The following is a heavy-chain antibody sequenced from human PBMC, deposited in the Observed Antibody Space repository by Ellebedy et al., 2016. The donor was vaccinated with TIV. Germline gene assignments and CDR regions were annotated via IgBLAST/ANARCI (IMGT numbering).Heavy chain of an antibody. D-gene: IGHD1-26*01. CDR2: ISAYNGNT. CDR1: GYTFTSYG. CDR3: ATSGWVVAATSVDFDI. V-gene: IGHV1-18*01. Sequence: AASVKVSCKASGYTFTSYGISWVRQAPGQGLEWMGWISAYNGNTNCAQKLQGRVTMTRDTSISTAYMELSRLTSDDTAVYFCATSGWVVAATSVDFDIWGQGTTVAVSS. J-gene: IGHJ3*02.